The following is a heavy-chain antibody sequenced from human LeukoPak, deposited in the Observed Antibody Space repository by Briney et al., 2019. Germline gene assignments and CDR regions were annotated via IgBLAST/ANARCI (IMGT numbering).Heavy chain of an antibody. J-gene: IGHJ4*02. Sequence: ASVKVSCKASGYTFTSYAMHWVRQAPGQRLEWMGWINAGNGNTKYSRKFQGRVTITRDTSASTAYMELSSLRSEDTAVYYCARSREGSGYLVYWGQGTLVTVSS. D-gene: IGHD3-22*01. V-gene: IGHV1-3*01. CDR2: INAGNGNT. CDR3: ARSREGSGYLVY. CDR1: GYTFTSYA.